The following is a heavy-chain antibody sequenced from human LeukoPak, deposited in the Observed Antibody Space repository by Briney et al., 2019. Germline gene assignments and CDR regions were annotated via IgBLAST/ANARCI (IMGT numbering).Heavy chain of an antibody. D-gene: IGHD3-22*01. CDR3: ANRYYASSPCDP. J-gene: IGHJ5*02. CDR2: ISGSGDSK. V-gene: IGHV3-23*01. CDR1: GSPFDTFA. Sequence: GGSLRLSCAASGSPFDTFAMSWVRQAPGKGLEWVSGISGSGDSKYYADSVKGRFTISRDISKNTLYLQMNGLRAEDTAVYYCANRYYASSPCDPWGRGTLVTVSS.